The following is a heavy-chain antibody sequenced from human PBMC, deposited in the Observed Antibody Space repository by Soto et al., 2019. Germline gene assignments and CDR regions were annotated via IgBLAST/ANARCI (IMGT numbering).Heavy chain of an antibody. Sequence: QAQLQESGPGLVKPSETLSLTCTVSGASISSSDYYWGWIRQPPGKGLEWIGSVYYSGSTHYNPSLKSCVAMSAYTPKSQFSLQLRCGTAADTAVYYCARNDTLQNCRGGGCNRYNWFAPWGQGTLVIVSS. V-gene: IGHV4-39*01. CDR1: GASISSSDYY. D-gene: IGHD2-15*01. J-gene: IGHJ5*02. CDR2: VYYSGST. CDR3: ARNDTLQNCRGGGCNRYNWFAP.